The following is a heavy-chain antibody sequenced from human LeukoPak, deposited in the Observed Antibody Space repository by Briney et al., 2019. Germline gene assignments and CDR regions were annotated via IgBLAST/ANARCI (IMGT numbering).Heavy chain of an antibody. D-gene: IGHD3-9*01. CDR2: IYHTGSS. CDR3: ARGALTGYYQTNWFDP. CDR1: GHSLNSGYY. Sequence: PSETLSLACSVSGHSLNSGYYWGWIRQPSGKGLEWIGSIYHTGSSYYNPSLKSRVTISVDTSKNQFSLKLSSVTAADTAVYYCARGALTGYYQTNWFDPWGQGTLVTVSS. J-gene: IGHJ5*02. V-gene: IGHV4-38-2*02.